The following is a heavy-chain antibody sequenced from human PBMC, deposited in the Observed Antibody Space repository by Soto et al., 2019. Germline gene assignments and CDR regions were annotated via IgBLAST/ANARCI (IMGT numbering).Heavy chain of an antibody. CDR2: INHSGST. J-gene: IGHJ1*01. V-gene: IGHV4-34*01. CDR1: GGSFSGYY. Sequence: TLSLTCAVYGGSFSGYYWSWIRQPPGKGLEWIGEINHSGSTNYNPSLKSRVTISVDTSKNQFSLKLSSVTAADTAVYYCARGPFSTVTTRFQHWGQGTLVTVSS. D-gene: IGHD4-17*01. CDR3: ARGPFSTVTTRFQH.